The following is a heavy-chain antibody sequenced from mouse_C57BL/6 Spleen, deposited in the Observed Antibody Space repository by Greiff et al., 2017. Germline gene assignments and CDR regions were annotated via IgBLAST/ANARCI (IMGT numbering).Heavy chain of an antibody. Sequence: VQLQESGPELVKPGASVKISCKASGYAFSSSWMNWVKQRPGKGLEWIGRMYPGDGDTNYNGKFKGKATLTADKSSSTAYMQLSSLTSEDSAVYFCARSWDWYFDVWGTGTTVTVSS. CDR2: MYPGDGDT. V-gene: IGHV1-82*01. CDR1: GYAFSSSW. J-gene: IGHJ1*03. CDR3: ARSWDWYFDV. D-gene: IGHD4-1*01.